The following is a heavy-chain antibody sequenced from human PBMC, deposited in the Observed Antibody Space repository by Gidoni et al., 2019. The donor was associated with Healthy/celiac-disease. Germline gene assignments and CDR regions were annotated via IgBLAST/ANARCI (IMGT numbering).Heavy chain of an antibody. CDR2: IKQDGSEK. Sequence: APGKGLEWVANIKQDGSEKYYVDSVKGRFTISRDNAKNSLYLQMNSLRAEDTAVYYCARVHLGHGLWFGEFGFNWFDPWGQGTLVTVSS. V-gene: IGHV3-7*03. D-gene: IGHD3-10*01. CDR3: ARVHLGHGLWFGEFGFNWFDP. J-gene: IGHJ5*02.